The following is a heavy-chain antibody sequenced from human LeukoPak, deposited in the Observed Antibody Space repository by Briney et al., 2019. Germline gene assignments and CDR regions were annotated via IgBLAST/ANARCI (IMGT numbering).Heavy chain of an antibody. CDR1: GFTVSRNY. D-gene: IGHD6-19*01. CDR2: IYSGGST. J-gene: IGHJ4*02. CDR3: ARVDSSGWFYFDN. V-gene: IGHV3-53*01. Sequence: GGSLRLSCAASGFTVSRNYMSWVRQAPGKGLEGVSVIYSGGSTYFADSVKGRFTISRDNSKNTLYLQMNSLRAEDTAVYYCARVDSSGWFYFDNWGQGTLVTVSS.